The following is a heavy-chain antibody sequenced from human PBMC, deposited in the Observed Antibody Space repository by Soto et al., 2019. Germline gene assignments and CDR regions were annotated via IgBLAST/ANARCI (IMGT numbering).Heavy chain of an antibody. CDR3: AKGTTATTPRPYYYYGMDV. Sequence: PGGSLRLSCAASGFTFSSYAMSWVRQAPGKGLEWVSAIGGSGGSTYYADSVKGRFTISRDNSKNTLYLQMNSLRAEDTAVYYCAKGTTATTPRPYYYYGMDVWGQGTTVTVSS. CDR2: IGGSGGST. V-gene: IGHV3-23*01. CDR1: GFTFSSYA. J-gene: IGHJ6*02. D-gene: IGHD4-4*01.